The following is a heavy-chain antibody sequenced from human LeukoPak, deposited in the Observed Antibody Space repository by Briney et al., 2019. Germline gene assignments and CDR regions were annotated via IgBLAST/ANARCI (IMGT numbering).Heavy chain of an antibody. V-gene: IGHV3-33*01. Sequence: GGSLRLSCAASGFTFSSYGMHWVRQAPGKGLEWVAVIWYDGSNKYYADSVKGRFTISRDNSKNTLYLQMNSLRAEDTAVYYCARGGLATQNWFAPWGQGPLVTVPS. CDR3: ARGGLATQNWFAP. CDR1: GFTFSSYG. D-gene: IGHD2-15*01. CDR2: IWYDGSNK. J-gene: IGHJ5*02.